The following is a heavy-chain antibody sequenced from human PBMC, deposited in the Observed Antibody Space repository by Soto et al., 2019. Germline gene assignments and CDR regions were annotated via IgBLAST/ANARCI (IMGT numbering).Heavy chain of an antibody. V-gene: IGHV3-23*01. CDR1: GLTFSSYA. CDR2: ISGSGGST. D-gene: IGHD3-10*01. J-gene: IGHJ4*02. Sequence: GGSLRLSCAASGLTFSSYAMSWVRQAPGKGLEWVSAISGSGGSTYYADSVKGRFTISRDNSKNTLYLQMNSLRAEDTAVYYCAKGSGITMVRGRFDYWGQGTLVTV. CDR3: AKGSGITMVRGRFDY.